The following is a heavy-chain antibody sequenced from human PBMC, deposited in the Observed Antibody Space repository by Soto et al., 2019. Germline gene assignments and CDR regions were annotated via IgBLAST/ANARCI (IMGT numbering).Heavy chain of an antibody. Sequence: EVQLVESGGGLVQPGGSLRLSCVASGFTFSSYWINWVRQTPGKGLEWVANIKGDGSEKYYVDSLKGRFTISRDNAKNSLYLHMNSLRAEDTAVYYCVRGTMAPGLDHWGQGTLVTVSS. CDR1: GFTFSSYW. V-gene: IGHV3-7*01. CDR3: VRGTMAPGLDH. CDR2: IKGDGSEK. J-gene: IGHJ4*02. D-gene: IGHD3-3*01.